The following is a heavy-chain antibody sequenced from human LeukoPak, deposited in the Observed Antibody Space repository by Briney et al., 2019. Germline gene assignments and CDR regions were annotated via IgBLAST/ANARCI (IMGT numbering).Heavy chain of an antibody. J-gene: IGHJ4*02. CDR1: GFTFSSYS. CDR2: ISSGSSYI. D-gene: IGHD1-14*01. Sequence: GGSLRLSCAASGFTFSSYSMNWVRQAPGKGLEWVSSISSGSSYIYYADSVKGRFTISRDNAKKSLYLQMNSLRAEDTAVYYCARDILRNSPFDYWGQGTLVTVSS. V-gene: IGHV3-21*01. CDR3: ARDILRNSPFDY.